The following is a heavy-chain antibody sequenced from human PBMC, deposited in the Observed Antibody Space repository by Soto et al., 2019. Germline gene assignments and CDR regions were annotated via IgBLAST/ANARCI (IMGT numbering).Heavy chain of an antibody. Sequence: PSETLSLTCTVSGDSISSSRYYWGWVRQPPGKGLEWIGSIYHRGSTYYSPSLKSRVTISVDTSKNQFSLKLSSVTAADTAVYYCARYGDYAQGRGSWFDPWGQGTLVTVSS. CDR2: IYHRGST. D-gene: IGHD4-17*01. J-gene: IGHJ5*02. V-gene: IGHV4-39*07. CDR3: ARYGDYAQGRGSWFDP. CDR1: GDSISSSRYY.